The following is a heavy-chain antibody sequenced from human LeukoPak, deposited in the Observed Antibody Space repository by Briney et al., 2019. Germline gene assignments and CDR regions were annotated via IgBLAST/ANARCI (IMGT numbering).Heavy chain of an antibody. CDR1: GGSISSGGYY. Sequence: PSQTLSLTCTVSGGSISSGGYYWSWIRQPPGKGLEWIGYIYHSGSTYYNPSLKSRVTISVDRSRNQFSLKLSSVTAADTAVYYCARQRPQYNWKGGLSDYWGQGTLVTVSS. CDR3: ARQRPQYNWKGGLSDY. V-gene: IGHV4-30-2*01. D-gene: IGHD1-20*01. CDR2: IYHSGST. J-gene: IGHJ4*02.